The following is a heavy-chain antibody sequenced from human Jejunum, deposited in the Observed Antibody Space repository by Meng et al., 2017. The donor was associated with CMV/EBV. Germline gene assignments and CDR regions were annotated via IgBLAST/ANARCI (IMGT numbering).Heavy chain of an antibody. D-gene: IGHD1-26*01. CDR2: IYTSGST. Sequence: QVLLPESGPGLVKSSETLSLTCFVSAGPSSGYYWSWIRQPAGKGLEWIGRIYTSGSTHYNPSLKSRLTMSVDLAKNQISLKLSSVTAADTAVYYCARESGSYYWFDPWGQGTLVTVSS. J-gene: IGHJ5*02. V-gene: IGHV4-4*07. CDR1: AGPSSGYY. CDR3: ARESGSYYWFDP.